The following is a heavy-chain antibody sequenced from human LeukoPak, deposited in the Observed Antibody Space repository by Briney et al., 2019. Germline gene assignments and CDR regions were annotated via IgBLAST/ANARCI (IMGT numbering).Heavy chain of an antibody. CDR2: IRSKAYDGTT. D-gene: IGHD6-13*01. J-gene: IGHJ2*01. CDR3: TRDNAAAGSYWYFDL. CDR1: GFTFGEFA. Sequence: PGGSLRLSCTASGFTFGEFAISWVRQDPGKGREWVSFIRSKAYDGTTEYAASVKGRFTISRDDTKSIAYLQMNSLKTEDTAVYYCTRDNAAAGSYWYFDLWGRGTLVTVSS. V-gene: IGHV3-49*04.